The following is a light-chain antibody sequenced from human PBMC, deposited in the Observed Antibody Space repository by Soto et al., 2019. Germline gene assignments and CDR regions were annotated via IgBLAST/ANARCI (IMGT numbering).Light chain of an antibody. CDR3: QYYDSSLSGWV. Sequence: QSVLTQPPSVSGAPGQRVTISCTGSSSNIGAGYDVHWYQQLPGTAPKLLIFGNNNRPSGVPDRFSGSKSGTSASLAITGLQAEDGAVYYCQYYDSSLSGWVFGGGTKVTVL. V-gene: IGLV1-40*01. CDR2: GNN. J-gene: IGLJ3*02. CDR1: SSNIGAGYD.